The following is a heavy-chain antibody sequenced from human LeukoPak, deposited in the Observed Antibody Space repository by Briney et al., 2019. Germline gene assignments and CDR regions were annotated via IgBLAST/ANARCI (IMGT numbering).Heavy chain of an antibody. CDR2: IKSKTDGGTT. J-gene: IGHJ4*02. D-gene: IGHD3-22*01. V-gene: IGHV3-15*01. Sequence: GGSLRLSCAASGFTFSNAWMSWVRQAPGKGLEWVGRIKSKTDGGTTDYAAPVKGRFTISRDDSKNTLYLQMNSLKTEDTAVYYCTTTSNYDSSGYFPPDYWGQGTLVTVSS. CDR1: GFTFSNAW. CDR3: TTTSNYDSSGYFPPDY.